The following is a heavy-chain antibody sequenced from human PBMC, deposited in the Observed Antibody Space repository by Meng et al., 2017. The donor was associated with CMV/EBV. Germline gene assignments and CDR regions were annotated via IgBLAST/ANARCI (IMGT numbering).Heavy chain of an antibody. CDR1: GFTFSSYW. D-gene: IGHD2-8*01. CDR2: IKQDGSGK. Sequence: GESLKISCAASGFTFSSYWMSWVRQAPGKGLEWVANIKQDGSGKYYVDSVKGRFTISRDNGKNSVYLQMNSLRAEDTAVYYCARDSGRMNYWGQGTLVTVSS. J-gene: IGHJ4*02. CDR3: ARDSGRMNY. V-gene: IGHV3-7*01.